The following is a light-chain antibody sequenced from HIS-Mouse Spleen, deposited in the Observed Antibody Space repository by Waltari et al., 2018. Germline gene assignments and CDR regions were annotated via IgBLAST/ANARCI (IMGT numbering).Light chain of an antibody. CDR1: NIGSKS. J-gene: IGLJ1*01. CDR2: DDS. Sequence: SYVLTQPPSVSVAPGKTARITCGGNNIGSKSVHWYQQKPGQAPVLVVYDDSDLPSGIPGRFSGSNSGNTATLTISRVEAGDEADYYCQVWDSSSDHYVFGTGTKVTVL. CDR3: QVWDSSSDHYV. V-gene: IGLV3-21*03.